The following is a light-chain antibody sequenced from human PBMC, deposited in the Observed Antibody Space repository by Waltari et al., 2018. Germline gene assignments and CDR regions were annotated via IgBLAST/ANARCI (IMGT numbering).Light chain of an antibody. CDR2: AAS. CDR3: QQSYSTPWT. CDR1: QSVGSN. Sequence: EIMMTQSPATLSLSPGERATLSCRASQSVGSNLAWYQQKLGQAPRLLMFAASTRAPDIPARFSGSGSGTDFTLTISGLQSEDFATYYCQQSYSTPWTFGQGTKVEIK. J-gene: IGKJ1*01. V-gene: IGKV3-15*01.